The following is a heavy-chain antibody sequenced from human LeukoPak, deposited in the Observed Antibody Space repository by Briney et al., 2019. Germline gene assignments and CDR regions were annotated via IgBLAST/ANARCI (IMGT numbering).Heavy chain of an antibody. V-gene: IGHV3-7*01. CDR1: GFTFSSYW. D-gene: IGHD6-13*01. CDR2: IKQDGSEK. CDR3: ARDSILSSSRRNDAFDI. J-gene: IGHJ3*02. Sequence: PGGSLRLSCAASGFTFSSYWMSWVRQAPGKGLEWVANIKQDGSEKYYVDSVKGRFTISRDNAKNSLYLQMNSLRAEDTAVYYCARDSILSSSRRNDAFDIWGQGTMVTVSS.